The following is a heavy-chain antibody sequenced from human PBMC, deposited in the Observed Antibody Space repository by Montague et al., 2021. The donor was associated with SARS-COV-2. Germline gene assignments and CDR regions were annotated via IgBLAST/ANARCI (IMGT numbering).Heavy chain of an antibody. CDR1: GFSLSTSGVG. CDR3: ARRRGVFDTNWFDP. J-gene: IGHJ5*02. D-gene: IGHD3-3*01. Sequence: PALVKPTQTLTLTCTFSGFSLSTSGVGVGWIRQPPGKALEWLALIYWDDDKRYSPSLKSRLTITKDTSKNQVVLTMTNMDPVDTATYYCARRRGVFDTNWFDPWGQGTLVTVSS. V-gene: IGHV2-5*02. CDR2: IYWDDDK.